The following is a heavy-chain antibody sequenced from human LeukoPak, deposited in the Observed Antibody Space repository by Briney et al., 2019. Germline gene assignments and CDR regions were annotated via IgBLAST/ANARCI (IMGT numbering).Heavy chain of an antibody. J-gene: IGHJ4*02. V-gene: IGHV3-23*01. CDR2: FSGSGGST. CDR3: AKLGARDLRGYPMDYLDY. CDR1: GFTFSSYA. Sequence: GGPLRLSCAASGFTFSSYAMSWVRQAPGKGLEWVSAFSGSGGSTYYADSVKGRFTISGDNSKNTLYLQMNGLRAEDTAVYYCAKLGARDLRGYPMDYLDYWGQGTLVTASS. D-gene: IGHD5-12*01.